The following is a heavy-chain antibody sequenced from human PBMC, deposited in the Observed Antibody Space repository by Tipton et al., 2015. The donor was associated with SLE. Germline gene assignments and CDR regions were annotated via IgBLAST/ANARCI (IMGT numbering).Heavy chain of an antibody. Sequence: TLSLTCTVSGYSISSNYYWGWIRQPPGKGLDWIGSIYHTGSTNQNPSLKSRVTISVDTSNNQFSLKVNSVTAADTAVYYCARGTVNLLGLEADWGQGTLLTVSS. V-gene: IGHV4-38-2*02. CDR3: ARGTVNLLGLEAD. CDR2: IYHTGST. D-gene: IGHD2-15*01. CDR1: GYSISSNYY. J-gene: IGHJ4*02.